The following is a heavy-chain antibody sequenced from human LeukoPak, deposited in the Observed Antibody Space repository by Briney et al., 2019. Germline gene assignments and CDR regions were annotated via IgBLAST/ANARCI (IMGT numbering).Heavy chain of an antibody. Sequence: LETLSLTCSVSGASVSSDYWNWIRQSPGRGLEWIGYTHYRGDINYNPSLKSRLTMSVDASSNQVSLKLSSVTAADAAVYYCGRNLGSGSDHWGQGTLVTVSS. CDR3: GRNLGSGSDH. CDR2: THYRGDI. D-gene: IGHD3-10*01. CDR1: GASVSSDY. V-gene: IGHV4-59*02. J-gene: IGHJ4*02.